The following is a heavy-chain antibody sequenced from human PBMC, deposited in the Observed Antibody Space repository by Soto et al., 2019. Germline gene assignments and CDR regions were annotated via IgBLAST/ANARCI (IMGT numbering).Heavy chain of an antibody. D-gene: IGHD2-2*01. CDR2: ISGSGGST. Sequence: EVQLLESGGGLEQPGGSLRLSCVGSGHTFHNYAMTWVRQAPGKGLEGVSGISGSGGSTYYADSVRGRFTISRDDSKNTLYLQMNSLRAEDTAVYYCAKVSRGIGVVPGALNWGQGTLVTVSS. V-gene: IGHV3-23*01. CDR1: GHTFHNYA. J-gene: IGHJ4*02. CDR3: AKVSRGIGVVPGALN.